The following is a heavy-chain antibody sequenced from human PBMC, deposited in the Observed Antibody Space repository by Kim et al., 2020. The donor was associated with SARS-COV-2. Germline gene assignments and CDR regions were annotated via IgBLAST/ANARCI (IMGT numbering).Heavy chain of an antibody. CDR2: IYPGDSDT. CDR3: AKDGYYYGSGSYAFDI. CDR1: GYSFTSYW. J-gene: IGHJ3*02. Sequence: GESLKISCKGSGYSFTSYWIGWVRQMPGKGLEWMGIIYPGDSDTRYSPSFQGQVTISADKSISTAYLQWSSLKASDTAMYYCAKDGYYYGSGSYAFDIWGQGTMVTVSS. D-gene: IGHD3-10*01. V-gene: IGHV5-51*01.